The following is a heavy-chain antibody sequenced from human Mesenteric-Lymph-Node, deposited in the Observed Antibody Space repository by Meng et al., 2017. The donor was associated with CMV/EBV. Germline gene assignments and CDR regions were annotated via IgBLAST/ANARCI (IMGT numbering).Heavy chain of an antibody. Sequence: GSLKISCAASGFTFSSYAMSWVRQAPGKGLEWVSGIKNSGGSTYYADSVRGRFTISRENSKNTLYLQVNSLRGEDTAVYYCARGRRGDFWSGYFYGMDVWGQGTTVTVSS. CDR2: IKNSGGST. CDR1: GFTFSSYA. J-gene: IGHJ6*02. CDR3: ARGRRGDFWSGYFYGMDV. D-gene: IGHD3-3*01. V-gene: IGHV3-23*01.